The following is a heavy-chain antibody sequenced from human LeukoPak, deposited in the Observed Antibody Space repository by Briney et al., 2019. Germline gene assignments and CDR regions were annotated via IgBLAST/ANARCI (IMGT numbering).Heavy chain of an antibody. CDR1: GGSISSSHNY. CDR3: AGGSDSSKTGS. J-gene: IGHJ5*02. Sequence: SETLSLTCTVSGGSISSSHNYWNWIRQHPGKGLEWIGYILDSGSTYYNPSFRSRVIISSDTSKNQFYLNLSSVTAADTAVYYCAGGSDSSKTGSWGQGTLVTVSS. CDR2: ILDSGST. V-gene: IGHV4-31*03. D-gene: IGHD3-22*01.